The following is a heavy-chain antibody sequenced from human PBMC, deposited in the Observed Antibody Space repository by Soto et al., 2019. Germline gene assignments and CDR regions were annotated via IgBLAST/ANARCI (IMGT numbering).Heavy chain of an antibody. CDR2: INTHNGNT. CDR3: TRGGSAPYYYYAMDA. D-gene: IGHD3-10*01. V-gene: IGHV1-18*01. CDR1: GYTFTTYG. J-gene: IGHJ6*02. Sequence: ASVKVSCKASGYTFTTYGISWVRQAPGEGLEWLGWINTHNGNTNYAQNLQGRVFMTADTSTNTAYMELRSLRSDDTAIYFCTRGGSAPYYYYAMDAWGQGTTVTVSS.